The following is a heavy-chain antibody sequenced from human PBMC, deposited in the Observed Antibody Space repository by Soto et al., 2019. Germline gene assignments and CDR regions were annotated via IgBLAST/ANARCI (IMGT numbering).Heavy chain of an antibody. CDR3: ARSAPYIVVRKPTGNQDYYGMDV. J-gene: IGHJ6*02. CDR2: LIPVFGTT. D-gene: IGHD2-2*01. CDR1: GGTFSNYT. Sequence: QVQLVQSGAEVKKPGSSVKVFCKASGGTFSNYTISWVRQAPGQGLEWMGGLIPVFGTTDYEQKFQGRVTITADGSTSTAYMKLSSLRSADTAVYYCARSAPYIVVRKPTGNQDYYGMDVWCQGTTVTVSS. V-gene: IGHV1-69*01.